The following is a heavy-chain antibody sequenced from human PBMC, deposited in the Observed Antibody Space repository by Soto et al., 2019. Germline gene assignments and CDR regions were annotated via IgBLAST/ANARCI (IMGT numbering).Heavy chain of an antibody. CDR2: ISSSSSNI. Sequence: GGSMELSSAASGFTLKSYRMNWVRQAPGKGLEWVSSISSSSSNIYYADSVKGRFTISRDNAKNSLYLQMNSLRAEDTAVYYFARDGGVAAAGYYYYYMDVWGKGTTVTVSS. J-gene: IGHJ6*03. CDR1: GFTLKSYR. V-gene: IGHV3-21*01. CDR3: ARDGGVAAAGYYYYYMDV. D-gene: IGHD6-13*01.